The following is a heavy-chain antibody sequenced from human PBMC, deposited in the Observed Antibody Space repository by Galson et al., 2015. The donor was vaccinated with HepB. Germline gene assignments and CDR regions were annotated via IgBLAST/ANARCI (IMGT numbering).Heavy chain of an antibody. CDR1: GFSFSNYA. CDR2: ISGSGAGT. V-gene: IGHV3-23*01. J-gene: IGHJ3*02. CDR3: ARSIWGGAFDI. D-gene: IGHD6-6*01. Sequence: SLRLSCAASGFSFSNYAISWVRQAPGKGLEWVSTISGSGAGTYYTDSVKGRFTISRDYPKNTLYLQMNSLRVEDTALYYCARSIWGGAFDIWGQGAMVTVSS.